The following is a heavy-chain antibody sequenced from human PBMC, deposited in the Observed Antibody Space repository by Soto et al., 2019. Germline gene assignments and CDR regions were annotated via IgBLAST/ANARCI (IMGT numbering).Heavy chain of an antibody. D-gene: IGHD2-21*02. J-gene: IGHJ5*02. CDR3: ARVRGLYCGGDCYPPTPNWFDP. CDR2: IYYSGST. CDR1: GGSISSGGYY. V-gene: IGHV4-31*03. Sequence: PSETLSLTCTVSGGSISSGGYYWNWIRQHPGKGLEWIGYIYYSGSTYYNPSLKSRVTISVDRSKNQFSLKLSSVTAADTAVYYCARVRGLYCGGDCYPPTPNWFDPWGQGTLVTVSS.